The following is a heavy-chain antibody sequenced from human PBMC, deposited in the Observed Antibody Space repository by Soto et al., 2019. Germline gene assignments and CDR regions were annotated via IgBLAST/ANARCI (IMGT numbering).Heavy chain of an antibody. Sequence: SETLSLTCAVYGGSFSGYYWSWIRQPPGKGLEWIGEINHSGSTNYNPSLKSRVTISVDTSKNQFSLKLSSVTAADTAVYYCARGWENIGGGYYYYMDVWGKGTTVTVSS. CDR3: ARGWENIGGGYYYYMDV. CDR1: GGSFSGYY. V-gene: IGHV4-34*01. D-gene: IGHD3-16*01. CDR2: INHSGST. J-gene: IGHJ6*03.